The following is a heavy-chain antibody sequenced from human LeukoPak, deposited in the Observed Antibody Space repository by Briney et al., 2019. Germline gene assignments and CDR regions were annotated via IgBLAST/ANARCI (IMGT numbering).Heavy chain of an antibody. V-gene: IGHV1-69*05. J-gene: IGHJ3*02. CDR2: IIPMFGTA. D-gene: IGHD3-10*01. Sequence: ASVKVSCKASGGTFISYAISWVRQAPGQGREWMGGIIPMFGTANYARKFQGRVTITTDESTSTAYMELSSLRSEDTAVYYCARAPVGYYGSGSYHAHAFDIGGQGTMGTVSA. CDR1: GGTFISYA. CDR3: ARAPVGYYGSGSYHAHAFDI.